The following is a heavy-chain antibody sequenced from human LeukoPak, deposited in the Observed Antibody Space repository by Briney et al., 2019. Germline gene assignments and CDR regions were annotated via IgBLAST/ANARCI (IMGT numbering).Heavy chain of an antibody. CDR3: ARGGFSSSWQLVYYYYGMDV. CDR2: ISSSSSYI. D-gene: IGHD6-13*01. CDR1: GFTFSSYS. Sequence: PGGSLRLSCAASGFTFSSYSMNWVRQAPGKGLEWVSSISSSSSYIYYADSVKGRFTISRDNAKNSLYLQMNSLRAEDTAVHYCARGGFSSSWQLVYYYYGMDVWGQGTTVTVSS. V-gene: IGHV3-21*01. J-gene: IGHJ6*02.